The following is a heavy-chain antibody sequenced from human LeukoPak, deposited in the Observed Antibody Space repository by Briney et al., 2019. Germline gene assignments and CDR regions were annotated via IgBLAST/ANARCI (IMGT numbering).Heavy chain of an antibody. Sequence: GGSLRLSCAASGFTFSGYWMHWVRQAPGKGLVWVSRINSDGISTSYPDSLKGRFTISRDNTKNTLYLQMNSLRAEDTAVYYCARGRDGYSDYWGQGTLVTVSS. J-gene: IGHJ4*02. CDR3: ARGRDGYSDY. CDR2: INSDGIST. D-gene: IGHD5-24*01. CDR1: GFTFSGYW. V-gene: IGHV3-74*01.